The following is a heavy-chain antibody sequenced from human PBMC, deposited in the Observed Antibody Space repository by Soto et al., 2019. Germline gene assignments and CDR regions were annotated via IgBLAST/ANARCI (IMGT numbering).Heavy chain of an antibody. Sequence: GPSVKVSCKASGGTFSSYAISWVRQAPGQGLEWMGGIIPIFGTANYAQKFQGRVTITADESTSTAYMELSSLRSEDTAVYYCAAEMATITRSAFDIWGQGTMVTVSS. D-gene: IGHD5-12*01. V-gene: IGHV1-69*13. CDR1: GGTFSSYA. CDR2: IIPIFGTA. J-gene: IGHJ3*02. CDR3: AAEMATITRSAFDI.